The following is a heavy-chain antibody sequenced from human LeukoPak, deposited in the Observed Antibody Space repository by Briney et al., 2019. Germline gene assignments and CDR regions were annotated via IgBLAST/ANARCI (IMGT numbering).Heavy chain of an antibody. Sequence: PGGSLRLSCAASGFTFSTYGMHWVRQAPGKGLEWVAVISHDGSNKYYADSVKGRFTISRDNSKNTLYLQTNSLSAEDTAVYYCAKDRRGYCSGGSCYYNFDYWGQGTLVTVSA. CDR2: ISHDGSNK. V-gene: IGHV3-30*18. D-gene: IGHD2-15*01. CDR3: AKDRRGYCSGGSCYYNFDY. CDR1: GFTFSTYG. J-gene: IGHJ4*02.